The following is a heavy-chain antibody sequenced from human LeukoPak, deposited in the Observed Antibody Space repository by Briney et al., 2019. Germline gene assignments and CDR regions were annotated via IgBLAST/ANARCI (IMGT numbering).Heavy chain of an antibody. D-gene: IGHD5-12*01. CDR3: ARDRDRGYQYFDY. V-gene: IGHV1-69*13. CDR1: GYTFTSYY. J-gene: IGHJ4*02. CDR2: IIPIFGTA. Sequence: SVKVSCKASGYTFTSYYMHWVRQAPGQGLEWMGGIIPIFGTANYAQKFQGRVTITADESTSTAYMELSSLRSEDTAVYYCARDRDRGYQYFDYWGQGTLVTVSS.